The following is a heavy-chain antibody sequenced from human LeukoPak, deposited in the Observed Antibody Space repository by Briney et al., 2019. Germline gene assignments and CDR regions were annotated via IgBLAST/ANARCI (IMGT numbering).Heavy chain of an antibody. D-gene: IGHD6-13*01. J-gene: IGHJ4*02. CDR3: AREFRAAVYFDY. CDR1: GFTFSSHA. V-gene: IGHV3-30-3*01. CDR2: ISYDGSNK. Sequence: GGSLRLSCAASGFTFSSHAMHWVRQAPGKGLEWVAVISYDGSNKYYADSVQGRFTISRDNSKNTLYLQMNSLRAEDTAVYYCAREFRAAVYFDYWGQGTLVTVSS.